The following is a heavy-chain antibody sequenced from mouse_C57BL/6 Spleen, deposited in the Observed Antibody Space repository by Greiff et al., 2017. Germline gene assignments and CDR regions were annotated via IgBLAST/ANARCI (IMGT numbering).Heavy chain of an antibody. V-gene: IGHV1-66*01. CDR1: GYSFTSYY. J-gene: IGHJ4*01. CDR2: IYPGSGNT. D-gene: IGHD2-1*01. Sequence: QVQLKESGPELVKPGASVKISCKASGYSFTSYYIHWVKQRPGQGLEWIGWIYPGSGNTTYNEKFKGKATLTADPSSSTAYMQLSSLTSEDSAVYYCARWGLGNYGGVDYWGQGTSVTVSS. CDR3: ARWGLGNYGGVDY.